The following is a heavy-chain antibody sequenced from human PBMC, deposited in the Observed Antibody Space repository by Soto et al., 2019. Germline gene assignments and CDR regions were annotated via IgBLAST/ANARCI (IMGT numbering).Heavy chain of an antibody. D-gene: IGHD3-3*01. Sequence: QPGGSLRLSCAASGFTFSSYAMSWVRQAPGKGLEWVSAISGSGGSTCYADSVKGRFTISRHNSKNTLYLQMNSLRAEDTAVYYCAKGGHYDFWSGYFSYYFDYWGQGTLVTVSS. V-gene: IGHV3-23*01. CDR2: ISGSGGST. CDR1: GFTFSSYA. CDR3: AKGGHYDFWSGYFSYYFDY. J-gene: IGHJ4*02.